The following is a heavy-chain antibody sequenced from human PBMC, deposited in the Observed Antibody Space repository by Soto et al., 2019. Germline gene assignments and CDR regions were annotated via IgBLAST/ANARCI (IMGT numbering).Heavy chain of an antibody. V-gene: IGHV4-59*01. CDR3: ARGEDAFFYYGLDV. CDR2: IYDTGISGYTPST. J-gene: IGHJ6*02. CDR1: GGSITSSY. Sequence: ETLSLTCPVSGGSITSSYWSGIRRPAGKGLEWIAYIYDTGISGYTPSTSYNPSLKSRVTMSVDTSKSQFSLKLTSVTAADTAVYYCARGEDAFFYYGLDVWGQGITVTVSS.